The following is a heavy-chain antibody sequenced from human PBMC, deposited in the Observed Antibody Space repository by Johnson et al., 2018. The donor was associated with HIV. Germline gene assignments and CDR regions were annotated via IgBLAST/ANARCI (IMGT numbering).Heavy chain of an antibody. D-gene: IGHD3-16*01. CDR1: GFTFSSYA. CDR3: ARDRGDVWGGTGDASDI. J-gene: IGHJ3*02. V-gene: IGHV3-64*01. CDR2: IRSNGGST. Sequence: VQLVESGGGVVQPGRSLRLSCAASGFTFSSYAMHWVRQAPGKGLQYVSAIRSNGGSTYYAKSVKGRFTISRDNSRNTLYLQMGRLRVEDMAVYYCARDRGDVWGGTGDASDIWGQGTMVTVSS.